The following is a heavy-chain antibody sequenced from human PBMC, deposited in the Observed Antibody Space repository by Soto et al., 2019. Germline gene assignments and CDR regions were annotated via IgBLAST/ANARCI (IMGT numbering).Heavy chain of an antibody. J-gene: IGHJ4*02. V-gene: IGHV3-23*01. D-gene: IGHD3-3*01. CDR1: GFTFSSYA. Sequence: GGSLRLSCAASGFTFSSYAMSWVRQAPGKGLEWVSVISGDGGSTYYADSVKGRFTISRDNAKNSLYLQMNSLRAEDTAVYYCARQLGKETYYDFWSGYFYWGQGP. CDR3: ARQLGKETYYDFWSGYFY. CDR2: ISGDGGST.